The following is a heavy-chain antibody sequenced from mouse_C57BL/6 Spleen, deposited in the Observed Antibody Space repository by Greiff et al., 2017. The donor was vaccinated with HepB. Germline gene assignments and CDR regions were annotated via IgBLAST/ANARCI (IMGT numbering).Heavy chain of an antibody. V-gene: IGHV5-16*01. Sequence: EVQLVESEGGLVQPGSSMKLSCTASGFTFSDYYMAWVRQVPEKGLEWVANINYDGSSTYYLDSLKSRFIISRDNAKNILYLQMSSLKSEDTATYYSARGASWFAYWGQGTLVTVSA. CDR3: ARGASWFAY. CDR1: GFTFSDYY. D-gene: IGHD3-1*01. J-gene: IGHJ3*01. CDR2: INYDGSST.